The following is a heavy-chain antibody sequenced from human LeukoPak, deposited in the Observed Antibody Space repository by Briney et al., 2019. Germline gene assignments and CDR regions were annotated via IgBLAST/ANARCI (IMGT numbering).Heavy chain of an antibody. CDR1: GYSITSGYN. V-gene: IGHV4-38-2*02. Sequence: SETLSLTCTVSGYSITSGYNWAWILQPPGKVLAWIGSIYRSGSAYYNTSLKSRVNISVDTSKNQFSLKLSSVTAADTAVYYCVRYCSSTTCYTRAVDYWGQGTLVTVSS. D-gene: IGHD2-2*02. CDR2: IYRSGSA. J-gene: IGHJ4*02. CDR3: VRYCSSTTCYTRAVDY.